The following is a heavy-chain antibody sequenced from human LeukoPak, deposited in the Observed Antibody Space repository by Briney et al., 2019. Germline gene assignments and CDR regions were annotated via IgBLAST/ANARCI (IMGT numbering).Heavy chain of an antibody. CDR2: IKGDGYNP. Sequence: ASVKVSCKASGYPFTSFGISWVRQAPGQGLEWMGWIKGDGYNPHYTQKLKGRVTVTTDTSTSTAYMELRSLTSDDTAMYYCARDSNYTPDYWGQGTLVAVSS. CDR1: GYPFTSFG. D-gene: IGHD4/OR15-4a*01. J-gene: IGHJ4*02. V-gene: IGHV1-18*01. CDR3: ARDSNYTPDY.